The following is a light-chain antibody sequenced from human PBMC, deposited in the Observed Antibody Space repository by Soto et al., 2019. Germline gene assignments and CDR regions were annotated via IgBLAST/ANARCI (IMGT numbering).Light chain of an antibody. CDR3: QHHTNWL. CDR2: GAS. V-gene: IGKV3D-20*02. CDR1: QSVSSTY. J-gene: IGKJ3*01. Sequence: EIVLTQSAATLSLSPGERSTLSCRASQSVSSTYLIWYQQKPGQAPRLLIYGASSRATGIPARFSGGGSGTDFTLTISRLEPEDFAVYYCQHHTNWLFGLGTKVDIK.